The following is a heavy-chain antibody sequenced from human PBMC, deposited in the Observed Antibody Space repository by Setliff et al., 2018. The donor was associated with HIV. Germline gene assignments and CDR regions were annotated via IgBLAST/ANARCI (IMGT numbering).Heavy chain of an antibody. J-gene: IGHJ4*02. D-gene: IGHD2-21*02. Sequence: SETLSLTCAVYGQSISGYYWSWIRQTPGKGLEWIGEINHGGDTNYNPSLKSRVTISVGSSYNHFSLKLSSVTAADTATYYCAISIVGVTSEMYWAQGTLVTVSS. CDR3: AISIVGVTSEMY. V-gene: IGHV4-34*01. CDR2: INHGGDT. CDR1: GQSISGYY.